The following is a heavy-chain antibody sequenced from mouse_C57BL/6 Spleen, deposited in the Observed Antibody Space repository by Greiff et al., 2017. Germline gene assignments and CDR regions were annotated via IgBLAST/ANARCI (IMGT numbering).Heavy chain of an antibody. D-gene: IGHD1-1*01. CDR1: GYTFTEYT. Sequence: QVHVKQSGAELVKPGASVKLSCKASGYTFTEYTIHWVKQRSGQGLEWIGWFYPGSGSIKYNEKFKDKATLTADKSSSTVYMELSRLTSEDSAVYFCARHEENYGSTYGGFAYWGQGTLVTVSA. J-gene: IGHJ3*01. CDR2: FYPGSGSI. V-gene: IGHV1-62-2*01. CDR3: ARHEENYGSTYGGFAY.